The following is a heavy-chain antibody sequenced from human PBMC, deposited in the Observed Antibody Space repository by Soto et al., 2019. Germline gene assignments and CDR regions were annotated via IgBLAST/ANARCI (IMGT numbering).Heavy chain of an antibody. D-gene: IGHD3-9*01. CDR2: INPNSGGT. Sequence: ASVKVSCKASGYTFTGYYMHWLRQAPGQGLEWMGWINPNSGGTNYAQKFQGRVTMTRDTSISTAYMELSRLRSDDTAVYYCARDQKQGYFDWLTTYYYYYGMDVWGQGTTVTVSS. CDR3: ARDQKQGYFDWLTTYYYYYGMDV. CDR1: GYTFTGYY. V-gene: IGHV1-2*02. J-gene: IGHJ6*02.